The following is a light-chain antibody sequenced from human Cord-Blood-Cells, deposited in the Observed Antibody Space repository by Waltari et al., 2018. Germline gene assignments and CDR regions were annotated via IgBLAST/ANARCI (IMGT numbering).Light chain of an antibody. CDR1: QSISSD. J-gene: IGKJ2*01. V-gene: IGKV1-39*01. Sequence: DIQMTESPSSLSASVGDRVTISCRASQSISSDVTLYQQKPGKAPKLLIYTASSLQSGVPSRFSGSGSGTDFTLTISSLQPEDFATYYCQQSYSTPYTFGQGTKLEIK. CDR2: TAS. CDR3: QQSYSTPYT.